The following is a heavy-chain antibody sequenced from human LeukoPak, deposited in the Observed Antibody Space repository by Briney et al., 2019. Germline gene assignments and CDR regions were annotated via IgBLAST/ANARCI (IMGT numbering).Heavy chain of an antibody. D-gene: IGHD6-19*01. CDR3: ARGHPPALGIAVAGNYYMDV. V-gene: IGHV4-39*07. CDR1: GGSISSSSYY. J-gene: IGHJ6*03. Sequence: PSETLSLTCTVSGGSISSSSYYWRWIRQPPGKGLEWIGEINHSGSTNYNPSLKSRVTISVDTSKNQFSLKLSSVTAADTAVYYCARGHPPALGIAVAGNYYMDVWGKGTTVTVSS. CDR2: INHSGST.